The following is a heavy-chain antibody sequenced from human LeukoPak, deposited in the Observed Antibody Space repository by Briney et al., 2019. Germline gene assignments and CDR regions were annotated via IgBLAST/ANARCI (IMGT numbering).Heavy chain of an antibody. Sequence: SGTLSLTCIVSVDSISSGGYYWGWIRQHPGKGRECLGYIYYSGSTSYNPSLGSRITISVDTSINQFSLKLSSVTAADTALYSCARDGDSNYSYYFESWGQGTLVTVSS. CDR1: VDSISSGGYY. J-gene: IGHJ4*02. CDR3: ARDGDSNYSYYFES. CDR2: IYYSGST. V-gene: IGHV4-31*03. D-gene: IGHD4-11*01.